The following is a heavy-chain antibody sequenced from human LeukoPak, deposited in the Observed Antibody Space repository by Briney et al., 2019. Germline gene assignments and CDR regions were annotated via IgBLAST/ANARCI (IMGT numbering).Heavy chain of an antibody. CDR1: GFTFSSYV. Sequence: GGSLRLSCAASGFTFSSYVMSWVRQAPGKGLEWVSAISGSGGSTYYANSVKGRFTISRDNSKSTLYLQMNSLRAEDTAVYYCAKGSEYYYDSSGYRIDYWGQGTLVTVSS. D-gene: IGHD3-22*01. CDR3: AKGSEYYYDSSGYRIDY. J-gene: IGHJ4*02. V-gene: IGHV3-23*01. CDR2: ISGSGGST.